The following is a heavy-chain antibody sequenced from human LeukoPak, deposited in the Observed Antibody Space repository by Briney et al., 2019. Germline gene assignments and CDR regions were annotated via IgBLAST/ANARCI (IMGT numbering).Heavy chain of an antibody. D-gene: IGHD6-13*01. J-gene: IGHJ5*02. V-gene: IGHV4-59*08. CDR2: IYYSGTT. CDR3: ARLSSWENNWFDP. CDR1: GASIRSYF. Sequence: SETLSLTCTVSGASIRSYFWSWIRQPPGKGLEWIGYIYYSGTTNHNPSLKSRVTISGDTSKNQFSLKLSSVTAADTAVYYCARLSSWENNWFDPWGQGTLVTVSS.